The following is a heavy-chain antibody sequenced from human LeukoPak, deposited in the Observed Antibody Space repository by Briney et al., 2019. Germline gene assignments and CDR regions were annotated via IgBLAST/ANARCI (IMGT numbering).Heavy chain of an antibody. D-gene: IGHD3-3*01. CDR3: ARLGAGPTYYDFWSGYSSFYFDY. J-gene: IGHJ4*02. CDR2: ISSSGNT. CDR1: GGSTSGGNYY. Sequence: NASETLSLTCIVSGGSTSGGNYYWGWIRRPPGKGLEWIGGISSSGNTYYNPSLKSRITISIDTSKNHFSLKLSSVTAADTAVYYCARLGAGPTYYDFWSGYSSFYFDYWGQGTLVTVSS. V-gene: IGHV4-39*02.